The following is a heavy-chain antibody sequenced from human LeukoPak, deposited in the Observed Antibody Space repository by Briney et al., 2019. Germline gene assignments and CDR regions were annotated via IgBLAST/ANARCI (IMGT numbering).Heavy chain of an antibody. CDR1: GLTFNNYA. V-gene: IGHV3-23*01. CDR2: LSGSGDRT. D-gene: IGHD3-10*01. J-gene: IGHJ4*02. Sequence: PGGSLRLSCAAPGLTFNNYAMSWVRQAPGKGLEWVSGLSGSGDRTYYADSVKGRFTISRDNSKNTLYLQMNSLRAEDTAEYYCAKTKSSGSPREENWGQGTLVTVSS. CDR3: AKTKSSGSPREEN.